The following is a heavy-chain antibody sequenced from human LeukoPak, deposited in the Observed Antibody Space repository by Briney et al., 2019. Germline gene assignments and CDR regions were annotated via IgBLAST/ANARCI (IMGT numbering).Heavy chain of an antibody. J-gene: IGHJ4*02. CDR2: INQGGSDK. Sequence: GGSLRLSCAASGFTLSGHWMSWVRQAPGKGLEWVANINQGGSDKYYVDSVKGRFAISRDNANNLLYLQMNSLRGEDTAVYYCTRDRSRAEDDWGPGTLVTVSS. V-gene: IGHV3-7*01. CDR1: GFTLSGHW. D-gene: IGHD1-14*01. CDR3: TRDRSRAEDD.